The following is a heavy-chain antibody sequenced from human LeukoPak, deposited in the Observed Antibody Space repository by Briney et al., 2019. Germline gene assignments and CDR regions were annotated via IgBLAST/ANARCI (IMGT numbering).Heavy chain of an antibody. D-gene: IGHD3-22*01. J-gene: IGHJ6*02. CDR2: ISGSGGST. CDR1: GFTFSTYA. CDR3: AKDKSRHDSSGYYYGLPTYGMDV. Sequence: GGSLRLSCAASGFTFSTYAMSWVRQAPGKGLEWVSAISGSGGSTYYADSVKGRFTISRDNSKNTLYLQMNSLRAEDTAVYYCAKDKSRHDSSGYYYGLPTYGMDVWGQGTTVTVSS. V-gene: IGHV3-23*01.